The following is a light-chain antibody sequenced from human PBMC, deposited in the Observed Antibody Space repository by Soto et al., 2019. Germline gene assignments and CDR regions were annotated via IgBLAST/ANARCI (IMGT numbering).Light chain of an antibody. J-gene: IGKJ4*01. CDR3: QERSNWPQLT. Sequence: EIVLSQSPHTLSLSPGRKAPLSCRASERVDFHLAWYQQKPGHASRLLIYDASVRATAIPARFSGSGSWTDFSLTISSLEPEDFAVYFCQERSNWPQLTFGGGTKVDIK. CDR2: DAS. V-gene: IGKV3-11*01. CDR1: ERVDFH.